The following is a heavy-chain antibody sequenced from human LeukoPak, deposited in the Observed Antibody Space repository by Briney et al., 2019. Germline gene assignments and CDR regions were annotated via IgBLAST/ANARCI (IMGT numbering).Heavy chain of an antibody. CDR1: GTSISTYY. V-gene: IGHV4-59*08. D-gene: IGHD3-10*01. CDR2: LYYSGST. J-gene: IGHJ4*02. Sequence: SETLSLTCTVSGTSISTYYWSWIRQPPGKGLEWVGYLYYSGSTSYNPSLKSRVTISVDTSKNQFSLRPSSVTAADTAVYYCARAGSGYSFDYWGQGTLVTVPS. CDR3: ARAGSGYSFDY.